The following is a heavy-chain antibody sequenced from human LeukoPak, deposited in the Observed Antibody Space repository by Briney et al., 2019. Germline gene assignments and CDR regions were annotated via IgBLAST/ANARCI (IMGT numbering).Heavy chain of an antibody. J-gene: IGHJ4*02. D-gene: IGHD1-26*01. CDR1: GFTFSSYG. CDR2: IRYDRSNK. CDR3: AKDRYSGSYFFDY. V-gene: IGHV3-30*02. Sequence: GGSLRLSCAASGFTFSSYGMHWVRQAPGKGLEWVAFIRYDRSNKYYADSVKGRFTISRDNSKNTLYLQMNSLRAEDTAVYYCAKDRYSGSYFFDYWGQGTLVTVSS.